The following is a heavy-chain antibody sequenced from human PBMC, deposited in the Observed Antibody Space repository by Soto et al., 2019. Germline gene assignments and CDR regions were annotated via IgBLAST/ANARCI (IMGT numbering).Heavy chain of an antibody. D-gene: IGHD3-10*01. J-gene: IGHJ4*02. Sequence: SETLSLTCAVSGGSISSGSWWSWVRQPPGKGLEWIGEIYHSGSTNYNPSLKSRVTISVDKSKSQFSLKLSSVTVADTAVYYCATHASGTTAAYWGQGTLVTVSS. CDR2: IYHSGST. CDR1: GGSISSGSW. CDR3: ATHASGTTAAY. V-gene: IGHV4-4*02.